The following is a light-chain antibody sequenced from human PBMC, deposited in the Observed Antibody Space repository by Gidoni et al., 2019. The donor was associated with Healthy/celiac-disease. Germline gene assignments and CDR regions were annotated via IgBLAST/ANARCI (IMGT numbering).Light chain of an antibody. CDR1: QSISSY. CDR3: QQSYSTPRT. J-gene: IGKJ1*01. V-gene: IGKV1-39*01. Sequence: EIQMTQYPSSLSASVGDRVTITCRASQSISSYLNWYQQKPGKAPKLLIYAASSLQSGVPSRFSGSGSGTDFTLTISSLQPEDFATYYCQQSYSTPRTFGQGTKVEIK. CDR2: AAS.